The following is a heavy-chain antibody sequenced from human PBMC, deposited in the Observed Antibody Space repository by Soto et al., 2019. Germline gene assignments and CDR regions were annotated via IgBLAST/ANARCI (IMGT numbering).Heavy chain of an antibody. J-gene: IGHJ4*02. CDR2: VFYTGFT. CDR1: GGSISGSYYY. D-gene: IGHD1-20*01. V-gene: IGHV4-39*01. Sequence: SETLSLTCAVSGGSISGSYYYWAWLRQSPGKGPEWIGSVFYTGFTSYNPSLESRVSVSVDTSKSQFSLKLSAVTAADTAAYYCATSQKGYNWNYFDHWGQGALVTVSS. CDR3: ATSQKGYNWNYFDH.